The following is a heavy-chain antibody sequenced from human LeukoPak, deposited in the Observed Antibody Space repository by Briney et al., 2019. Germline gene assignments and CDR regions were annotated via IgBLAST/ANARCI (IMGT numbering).Heavy chain of an antibody. CDR2: ISYDGSNK. J-gene: IGHJ2*01. CDR1: GFTFSSYG. CDR3: AKGQDSSGYPNWYFDL. Sequence: GGSLRLSCAASGFTFSSYGMHWVRQAPGKGLEWVAVISYDGSNKYYADSVKGRFTISRDNSKNTLYLQMNSLRAEDTAVYYCAKGQDSSGYPNWYFDLWGRGTLVTVSS. D-gene: IGHD3-22*01. V-gene: IGHV3-30*18.